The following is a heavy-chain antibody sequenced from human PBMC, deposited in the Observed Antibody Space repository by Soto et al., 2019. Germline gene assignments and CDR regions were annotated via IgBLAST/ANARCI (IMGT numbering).Heavy chain of an antibody. CDR1: GYSISSRYH. CDR3: ARQDRVVAEGRWFDP. D-gene: IGHD2-15*01. V-gene: IGHV4-38-2*02. CDR2: VHYSGNT. Sequence: SETLSLTCTVSGYSISSRYHWAWIRQPPGKGLEWLGSVHYSGNTYYNPSLKSRLTISVDKSKNQFSLNLSSVTAADTAVYYCARQDRVVAEGRWFDPWGQGTLVTVSS. J-gene: IGHJ5*02.